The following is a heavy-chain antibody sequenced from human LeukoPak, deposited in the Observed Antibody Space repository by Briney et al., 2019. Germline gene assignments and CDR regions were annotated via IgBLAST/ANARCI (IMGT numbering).Heavy chain of an antibody. Sequence: PGGSLRLSCAASGFTFSSYSMNWVRQAPGKGLEWVSSISTSSSYIYYADSVKGRFTISRDNAKNSLYLQMNSLRAEDTALYYCAKAYEPLFGVLIFAFDIWGQGTMVTVSS. CDR2: ISTSSSYI. CDR1: GFTFSSYS. CDR3: AKAYEPLFGVLIFAFDI. D-gene: IGHD3-3*01. V-gene: IGHV3-21*04. J-gene: IGHJ3*02.